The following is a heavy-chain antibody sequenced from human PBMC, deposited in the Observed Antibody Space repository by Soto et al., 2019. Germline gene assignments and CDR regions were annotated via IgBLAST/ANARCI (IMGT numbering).Heavy chain of an antibody. Sequence: QVQLVESGGGVVQPGTSLRLSCTASGFTFNSYGIHWVRQAPGKGLEWLALIEYNAKNRFYADSVKGRFSISRDKSRNTVYLQVNALRAADTAFYYCAREGDDYCSGTRSFHYYGLDVWGQGTTVIVSS. CDR2: IEYNAKNR. CDR3: AREGDDYCSGTRSFHYYGLDV. J-gene: IGHJ6*02. D-gene: IGHD2-15*01. CDR1: GFTFNSYG. V-gene: IGHV3-33*05.